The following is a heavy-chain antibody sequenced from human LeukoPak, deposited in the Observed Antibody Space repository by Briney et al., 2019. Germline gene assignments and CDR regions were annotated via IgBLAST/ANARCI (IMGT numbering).Heavy chain of an antibody. Sequence: PGGSLRLSCAASGFTVSSSYMSWVRQAPGKGLEWVSVIYSGGSTYYADSVKGRFTFSRDNSKNTLYLQMNSLRAEDTAVYYCARDIGGLQFLGGQGTLVTVSS. V-gene: IGHV3-53*01. CDR3: ARDIGGLQFL. J-gene: IGHJ4*02. D-gene: IGHD5-24*01. CDR1: GFTVSSSY. CDR2: IYSGGST.